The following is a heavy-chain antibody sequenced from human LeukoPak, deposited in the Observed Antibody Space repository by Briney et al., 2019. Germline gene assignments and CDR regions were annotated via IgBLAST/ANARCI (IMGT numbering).Heavy chain of an antibody. Sequence: GGSLRLSCAASRLTFSSYSMNWVRQAPGKGLEWVSSISSSSSYIYYADSVKGRFTISRDNAKNSLYLQMNSLRAEDTAVYYCARETRSSWYQTNNWFDPWGQGTLVTVSS. CDR2: ISSSSSYI. V-gene: IGHV3-21*01. CDR3: ARETRSSWYQTNNWFDP. D-gene: IGHD6-13*01. J-gene: IGHJ5*02. CDR1: RLTFSSYS.